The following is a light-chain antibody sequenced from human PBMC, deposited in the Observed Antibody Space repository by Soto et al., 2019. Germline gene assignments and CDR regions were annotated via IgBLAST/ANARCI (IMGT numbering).Light chain of an antibody. CDR2: DAS. CDR3: QQYTSYSWT. Sequence: DIQVTQSPSTLSASVGDRVTITCRASQSISGWLAWYQQKPGKAPQILIYDASTLKSGVPSRFSASGSGTEFTLIISSLQPDDFATYYCQQYTSYSWTFGQGTKVDIK. V-gene: IGKV1-5*01. J-gene: IGKJ1*01. CDR1: QSISGW.